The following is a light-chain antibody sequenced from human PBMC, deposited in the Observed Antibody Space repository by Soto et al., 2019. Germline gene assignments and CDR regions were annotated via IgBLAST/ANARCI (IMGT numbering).Light chain of an antibody. V-gene: IGKV3-11*01. CDR1: QSVSSY. CDR2: DAS. Sequence: EIVLTQSPATLSLSPGERATLSCRASQSVSSYLAWYQEKPGQATRLLIYDASNRATGIPARFSGSGSGTDFTLTISSLQPDYFATYYCQQYNSWTFGQGTQVEIK. J-gene: IGKJ1*01. CDR3: QQYNSWT.